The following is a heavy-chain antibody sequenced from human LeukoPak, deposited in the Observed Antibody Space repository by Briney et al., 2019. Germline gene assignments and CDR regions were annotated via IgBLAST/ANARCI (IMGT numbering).Heavy chain of an antibody. J-gene: IGHJ5*02. D-gene: IGHD3-3*01. V-gene: IGHV1-8*01. CDR3: ARATPWTSYDFWSGYSFHT. Sequence: ASVKVSCKASGYTFTSYDINWVRQATGQGLEWMGWMNPNSGNTGYAQKFQGRVTMTRNTSISTDYMELSSLRSEDTAVYYCARATPWTSYDFWSGYSFHTWGQGTLVTVSS. CDR2: MNPNSGNT. CDR1: GYTFTSYD.